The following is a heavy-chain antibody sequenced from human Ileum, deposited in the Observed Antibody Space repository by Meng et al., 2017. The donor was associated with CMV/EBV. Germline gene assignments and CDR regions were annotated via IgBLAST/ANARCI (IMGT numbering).Heavy chain of an antibody. D-gene: IGHD1-14*01. CDR3: AAGFNRADY. J-gene: IGHJ4*02. CDR2: ISTDGNSA. Sequence: GESLKISCAASGFTFSSYWMHWVRQAPGKGLLWVSRISTDGNSATYADSVKGRSTISRDNAKNTLYLQMSNLRAEDTAVYYCAAGFNRADYWGQGTLVTVSS. V-gene: IGHV3-74*01. CDR1: GFTFSSYW.